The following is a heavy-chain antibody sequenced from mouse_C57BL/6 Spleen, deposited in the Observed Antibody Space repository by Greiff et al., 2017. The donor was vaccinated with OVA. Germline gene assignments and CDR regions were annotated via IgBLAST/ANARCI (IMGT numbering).Heavy chain of an antibody. CDR3: ARYSSGYDYAMDY. J-gene: IGHJ4*01. CDR1: GFSLTSYG. V-gene: IGHV2-2*01. Sequence: VKLVESGPGLVQPSQSLSITCTVSGFSLTSYGVHWVRQSPGKGLEWLGVIWSGGSTDYNAAFISRLSISKDNSKSQVFFKMNSLQADDTAIYYCARYSSGYDYAMDYWGQGTSVTVSS. D-gene: IGHD3-2*02. CDR2: IWSGGST.